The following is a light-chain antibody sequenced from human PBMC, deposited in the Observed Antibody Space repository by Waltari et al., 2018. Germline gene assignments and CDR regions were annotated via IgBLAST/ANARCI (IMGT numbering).Light chain of an antibody. CDR2: RVS. CDR3: MQGRHWPYT. CDR1: QSPVYSDGNIH. V-gene: IGKV2-30*01. J-gene: IGKJ2*01. Sequence: DVVMTQSPLSLPVTLGQPASISCSSSQSPVYSDGNIHLSWFQQRPGQSPRRLIYRVSNRDSGVPDRFSGSGSGTDFTLRINRVAAEDVGVYYCMQGRHWPYTFGQGTKLEIK.